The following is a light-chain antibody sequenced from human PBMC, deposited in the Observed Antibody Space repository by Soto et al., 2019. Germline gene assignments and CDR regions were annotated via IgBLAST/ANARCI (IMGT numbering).Light chain of an antibody. Sequence: EIVLTQSPGTLSLSPGERATLSCRASQSVRSSHLAWYQQMPGQAPRLLIYGTSNRATGIPDRFSGSGSGTDFTLTISRLGPEDFAVYYCQQYSSSPLTFGGGTKVDI. V-gene: IGKV3-20*01. CDR2: GTS. CDR1: QSVRSSH. J-gene: IGKJ4*01. CDR3: QQYSSSPLT.